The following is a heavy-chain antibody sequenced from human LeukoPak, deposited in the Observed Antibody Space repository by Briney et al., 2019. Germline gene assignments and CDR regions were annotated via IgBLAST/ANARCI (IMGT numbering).Heavy chain of an antibody. V-gene: IGHV3-23*01. CDR3: AKDDAWLRFGE. J-gene: IGHJ4*02. CDR1: GFTFSSYS. CDR2: IGPSGDIT. Sequence: PGGSLRLSCAASGFTFSSYSMNWVRQAPGKGLEWVSGIGPSGDITYYADSVKGRFTISRDNSKNTLYLEVISLTAEDTAVYYCAKDDAWLRFGEWSQGTLVTVSS. D-gene: IGHD3-10*01.